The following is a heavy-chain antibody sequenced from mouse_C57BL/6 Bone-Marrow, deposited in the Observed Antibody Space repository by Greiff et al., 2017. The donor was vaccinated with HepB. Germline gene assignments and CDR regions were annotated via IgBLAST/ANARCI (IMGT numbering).Heavy chain of an antibody. J-gene: IGHJ1*03. D-gene: IGHD2-1*01. CDR2: ISYSGST. CDR3: ARRRLYYGNYYWYFDV. Sequence: EVQLKESGPGLAKPSQTLSLTCSVTGYSITSDYWNWIRKFPGNKLEYMGYISYSGSTYYNPSLKSRISITRDTSKNQYYLQLNSVTTEDTATYYCARRRLYYGNYYWYFDVWGTGTTVTVSS. CDR1: GYSITSDY. V-gene: IGHV3-8*01.